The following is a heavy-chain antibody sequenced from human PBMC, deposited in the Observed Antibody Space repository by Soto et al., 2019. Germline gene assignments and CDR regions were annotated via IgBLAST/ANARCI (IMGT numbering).Heavy chain of an antibody. D-gene: IGHD7-27*01. CDR3: ARANWYSEY. Sequence: SETLSLTCTVSGGSISSSSYYWGWIRQPPGKGLEWIGSIYYSGSTYYNPSLKSRVTISVDTSKNQFSLKLSSVTAADTAIYYCARANWYSEYWGQGTLVTVSS. V-gene: IGHV4-39*01. CDR2: IYYSGST. J-gene: IGHJ4*02. CDR1: GGSISSSSYY.